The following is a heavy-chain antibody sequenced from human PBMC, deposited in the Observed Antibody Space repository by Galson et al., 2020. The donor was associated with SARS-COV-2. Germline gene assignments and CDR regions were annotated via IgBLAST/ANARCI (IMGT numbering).Heavy chain of an antibody. J-gene: IGHJ4*02. D-gene: IGHD2-15*01. V-gene: IGHV3-33*01. CDR2: LCYDGGIK. Sequence: GGSLNLSCAASGLTFLTYGLHWVRQPPGKGLEWLALLCYDGGIKSYPYSLMGRFTISRDNSKNTLYLQMTSLGAEDTAMYYCVGEVQYCSGGRCHGSGYDFWGQGTLVTVSS. CDR3: VGEVQYCSGGRCHGSGYDF. CDR1: GLTFLTYG.